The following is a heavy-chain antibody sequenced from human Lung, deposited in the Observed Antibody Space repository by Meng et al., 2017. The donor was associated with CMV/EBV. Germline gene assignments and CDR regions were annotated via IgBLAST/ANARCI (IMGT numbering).Heavy chain of an antibody. V-gene: IGHV3-15*01. CDR3: TTCIRITMVRGVIFRDV. D-gene: IGHD3-10*01. Sequence: GESXKISXSASGFTFSNARMSWVRQAPGKGLEWVGRIKRKNDGGTTDYAAPVKGRFTISRDDSKNTLYLQMNSLKTEDTAVYYCTTCIRITMVRGVIFRDVWGQGXTVTVSS. CDR2: IKRKNDGGTT. CDR1: GFTFSNAR. J-gene: IGHJ6*02.